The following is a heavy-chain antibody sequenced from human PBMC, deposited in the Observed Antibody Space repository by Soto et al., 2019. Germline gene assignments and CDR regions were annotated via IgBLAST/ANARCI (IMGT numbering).Heavy chain of an antibody. CDR3: ARAPPLLCFGEVTPNWFDP. D-gene: IGHD3-10*01. J-gene: IGHJ5*02. Sequence: SETLSLTCAVSSGSISSSNWWSWVRQPPGKGLEWIGEIYHSGSTNYNPSLKSRVTISVDKSKNQFSLKLSSVNAADTAVYNWARAPPLLCFGEVTPNWFDPWGQGTLVTVSS. CDR1: SGSISSSNW. CDR2: IYHSGST. V-gene: IGHV4-4*02.